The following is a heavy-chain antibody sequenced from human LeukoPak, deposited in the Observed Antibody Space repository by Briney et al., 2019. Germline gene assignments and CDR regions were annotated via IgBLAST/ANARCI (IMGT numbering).Heavy chain of an antibody. CDR2: IYHSGST. J-gene: IGHJ6*03. D-gene: IGHD2-2*01. CDR3: TADYCSGTSCHYYYYYMDI. Sequence: PSETLSLTCTVSGGSISSYYWSWIRQPPGKGLEWIGYIYHSGSTSYNPSLKSRVTISADRSKNQFSLKLNSVTAADTAVYYCTADYCSGTSCHYYYYYMDIWGKGTTVTVSS. V-gene: IGHV4-59*04. CDR1: GGSISSYY.